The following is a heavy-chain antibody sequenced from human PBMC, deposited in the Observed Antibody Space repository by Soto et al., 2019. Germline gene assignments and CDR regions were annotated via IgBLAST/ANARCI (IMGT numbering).Heavy chain of an antibody. Sequence: SETLSLTCTVSGGSISGYYWSWIRQPPGKGLEWIAYIYYSGSSNSNPSLKSRVTISVDTSKNQFSLKLNSVTAADTAVYYCARMNYYDTSGYPFDYWGQGMMVTVSS. CDR1: GGSISGYY. CDR2: IYYSGSS. D-gene: IGHD3-22*01. J-gene: IGHJ4*02. V-gene: IGHV4-59*01. CDR3: ARMNYYDTSGYPFDY.